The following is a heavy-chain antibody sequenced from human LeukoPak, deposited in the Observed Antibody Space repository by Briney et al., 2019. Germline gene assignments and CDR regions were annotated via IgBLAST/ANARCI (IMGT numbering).Heavy chain of an antibody. CDR2: INPSGGST. V-gene: IGHV1-46*01. Sequence: ASVKVSCKASGYTFTRYYMHWVRQALGQGLEWMGIINPSGGSTSYAQKFQGRVTMTRDTSTSTVYMELSSLRSEDTAVYYCARDWDIIAAAMGDLDYWGQGTLVTVSS. CDR1: GYTFTRYY. J-gene: IGHJ4*02. CDR3: ARDWDIIAAAMGDLDY. D-gene: IGHD6-13*01.